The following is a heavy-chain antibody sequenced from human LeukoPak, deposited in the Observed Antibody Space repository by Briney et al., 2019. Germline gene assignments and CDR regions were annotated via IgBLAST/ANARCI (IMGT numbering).Heavy chain of an antibody. D-gene: IGHD1-26*01. CDR1: GFTFDGFT. J-gene: IGHJ5*02. Sequence: GGSLRLSCAASGFTFDGFTMHWVRQTPGKGLEWVSGISWKGDIIGYADSVKGRFTISRDNVKNSLYLQMNSLRPEDMALYYCAKGNSGSYSQDWFDPWGQGTLVTVSS. CDR2: ISWKGDII. V-gene: IGHV3-9*03. CDR3: AKGNSGSYSQDWFDP.